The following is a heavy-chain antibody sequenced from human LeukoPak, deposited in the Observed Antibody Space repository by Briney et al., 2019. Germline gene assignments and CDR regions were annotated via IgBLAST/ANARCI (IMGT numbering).Heavy chain of an antibody. D-gene: IGHD3-10*01. J-gene: IGHJ4*02. CDR1: GFTFSSYS. CDR3: ARDWGSGSYYYDY. CDR2: ISSSSSTI. Sequence: GGSLRLSCAASGFTFSSYSMNWVRQAPGKGLEWVSCISSSSSTIYYADSVKGRFTISRDNAKNSLYLQMNSLRAEDTAVYYCARDWGSGSYYYDYWGQGTLVTVSS. V-gene: IGHV3-48*01.